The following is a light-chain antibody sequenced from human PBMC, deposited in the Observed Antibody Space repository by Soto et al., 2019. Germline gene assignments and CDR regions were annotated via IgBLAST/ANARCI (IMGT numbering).Light chain of an antibody. J-gene: IGLJ2*01. Sequence: QSVLTQSPSASASLGASVKLTCTLSSGHSSYAIAWHQQQPEKGPRYLMKLNSDGSHSKGDGIPDRFSGSSSGAERYLTISSLQSEDEADYYCAAWDDRLSGVAFGGGTKVTVL. CDR2: LNSDGSH. V-gene: IGLV4-69*01. CDR1: SGHSSYA. CDR3: AAWDDRLSGVA.